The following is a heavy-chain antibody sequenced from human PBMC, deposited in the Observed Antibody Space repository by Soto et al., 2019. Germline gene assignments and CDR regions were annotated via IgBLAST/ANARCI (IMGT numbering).Heavy chain of an antibody. J-gene: IGHJ4*02. V-gene: IGHV1-69*06. CDR3: AREGRGKKAGYNGLVSLGY. CDR1: GSRFSNYV. CDR2: IIPIFNST. D-gene: IGHD2-2*02. Sequence: ASVKVSCKVSGSRFSNYVISWVRQAPGHGLEWLGRIIPIFNSTKYAQNFQGRVTITADKSTSTASLELSSLRSDDTAVYFCAREGRGKKAGYNGLVSLGYWGQGTLVTVSS.